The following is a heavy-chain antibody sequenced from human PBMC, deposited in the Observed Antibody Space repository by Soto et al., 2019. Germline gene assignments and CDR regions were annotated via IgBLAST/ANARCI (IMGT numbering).Heavy chain of an antibody. CDR3: ARGVPDAKDRYYYYYYGLDV. D-gene: IGHD2-2*01. CDR1: GGSISSGGYS. V-gene: IGHV4-30-2*01. J-gene: IGHJ6*01. CDR2: IYHSGST. Sequence: SETLSLTCAVSGGSISSGGYSWSWIRQPPGKGLEWIGYIYHSGSTYYNPSLKSRVTISVDRSKNQFSLKLSSVTAADTAVYYCARGVPDAKDRYYYYYYGLDVWGQGTTVNAPQ.